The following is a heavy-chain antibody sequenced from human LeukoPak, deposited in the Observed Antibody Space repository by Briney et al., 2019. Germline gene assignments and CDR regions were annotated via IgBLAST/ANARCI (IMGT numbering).Heavy chain of an antibody. CDR3: AREGYRTWYYFDY. Sequence: GGSLRLSCAASGFTFSSYWMSWVRQAPGKGLEWVANIKQDGSEKYYVDSVKGRFTISRDNAKNSLYLQMNSLRAADTAVYYCAREGYRTWYYFDYWGQGTLVTVSS. CDR2: IKQDGSEK. D-gene: IGHD5-18*01. V-gene: IGHV3-7*01. CDR1: GFTFSSYW. J-gene: IGHJ4*02.